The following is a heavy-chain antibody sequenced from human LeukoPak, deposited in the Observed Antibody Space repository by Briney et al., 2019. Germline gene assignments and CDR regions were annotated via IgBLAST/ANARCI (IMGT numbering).Heavy chain of an antibody. Sequence: PSETLSLTCTVSGGSISSHYWSWIRQPPGKGLEWIGYIYYSGSTNYNPSLKSRVTISVDTSKNQFSLKLSSVTAVDTAVYYCARDHAVPAAMGWFDPWGQGTLVTVSS. CDR2: IYYSGST. V-gene: IGHV4-59*11. D-gene: IGHD2-2*01. J-gene: IGHJ5*02. CDR1: GGSISSHY. CDR3: ARDHAVPAAMGWFDP.